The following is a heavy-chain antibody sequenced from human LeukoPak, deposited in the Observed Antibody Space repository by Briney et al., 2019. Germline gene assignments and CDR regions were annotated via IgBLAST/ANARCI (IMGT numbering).Heavy chain of an antibody. CDR2: IYYSGST. J-gene: IGHJ4*02. Sequence: PSETLSLTCTVSGGSISSGDYYWSWIRQPPGKGLEWIGYIYYSGSTYYNPSLKSRVTISVDTSKNQFSLKLSSVTAADTAVYYCARAAECSSTSCYMYYFDYWGQGILVTVSS. CDR1: GGSISSGDYY. D-gene: IGHD2-2*02. V-gene: IGHV4-30-4*01. CDR3: ARAAECSSTSCYMYYFDY.